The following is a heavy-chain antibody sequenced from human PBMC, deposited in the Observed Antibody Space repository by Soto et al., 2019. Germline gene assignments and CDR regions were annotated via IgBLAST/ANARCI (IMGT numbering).Heavy chain of an antibody. CDR1: DFTLRSAW. CDR3: TTDKNGYSPRHPDY. Sequence: GGSLRLSWAGSDFTLRSAWMGWGRQAPGKGLGWVGRIKSTTDGGTTDYAAPVKGRVIISRDDSKNTLYLQMNSLETEDTGVYYCTTDKNGYSPRHPDYWGQGTLVTVSS. D-gene: IGHD5-12*01. CDR2: IKSTTDGGTT. J-gene: IGHJ4*02. V-gene: IGHV3-15*07.